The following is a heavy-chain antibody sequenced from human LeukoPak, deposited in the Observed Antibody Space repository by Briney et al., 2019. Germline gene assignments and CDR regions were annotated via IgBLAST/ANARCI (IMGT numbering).Heavy chain of an antibody. CDR1: GYTFTGYY. V-gene: IGHV1-2*02. D-gene: IGHD4-23*01. J-gene: IGHJ5*02. CDR2: INANSGGT. CDR3: ARDNSVEDTAWWFDP. Sequence: ASVKVSCKASGYTFTGYYMHWVRQAPGQGLEWMGWINANSGGTNYAQKFQGRVTMTRDMSTSTDYMELSSLRSEDTAVYYCARDNSVEDTAWWFDPWGQGTLVTVSS.